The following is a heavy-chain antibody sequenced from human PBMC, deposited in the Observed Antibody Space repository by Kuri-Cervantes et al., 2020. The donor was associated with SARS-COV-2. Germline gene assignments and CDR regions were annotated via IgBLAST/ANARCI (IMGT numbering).Heavy chain of an antibody. V-gene: IGHV3-21*01. CDR1: GFTFSSYA. CDR3: ARGSGVLWWLVEY. CDR2: ISSSSSYI. Sequence: GESLKISCAASGFTFSSYAMHWVRQAPGKGLEWVSSISSSSSYIYYADSVKGRFTISRDNAKNSLHLQMNSLRAEDTAVYYCARGSGVLWWLVEYWGQGTLVTVSS. J-gene: IGHJ4*02. D-gene: IGHD5-12*01.